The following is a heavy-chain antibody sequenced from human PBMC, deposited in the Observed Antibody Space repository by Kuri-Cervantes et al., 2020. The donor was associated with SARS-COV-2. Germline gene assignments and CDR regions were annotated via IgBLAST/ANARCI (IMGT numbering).Heavy chain of an antibody. D-gene: IGHD3-16*01. J-gene: IGHJ4*02. V-gene: IGHV4-34*08. Sequence: SETLSLTCAASGFTVSSNYMSWVRQAPGKGLEWIGEINHSGSTNYNPSLKSRVTISVDTSKHQLSLKLSSVTAADTAVYYCAGSPGGVFDCWGQGTLVTVSS. CDR3: AGSPGGVFDC. CDR1: GFTVSSNY. CDR2: INHSGST.